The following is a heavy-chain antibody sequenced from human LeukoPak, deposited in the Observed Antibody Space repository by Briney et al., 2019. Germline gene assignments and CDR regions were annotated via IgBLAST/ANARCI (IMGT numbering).Heavy chain of an antibody. V-gene: IGHV4-39*01. CDR3: ARSGWPMGGFDP. CDR1: GDSISSDTYH. J-gene: IGHJ5*02. D-gene: IGHD3-10*01. Sequence: PSETLSFTCTVSGDSISSDTYHWGWIRQPPGKGLQWIGRVYYAGSTYYNPSLKSRVRISVDTSKDQFYLKLFPVTAADTAMYYCARSGWPMGGFDPWGQGILVTVSS. CDR2: VYYAGST.